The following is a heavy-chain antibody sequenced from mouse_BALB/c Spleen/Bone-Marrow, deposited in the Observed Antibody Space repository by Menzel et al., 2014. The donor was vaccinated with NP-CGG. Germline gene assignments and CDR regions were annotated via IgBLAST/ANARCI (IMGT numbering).Heavy chain of an antibody. Sequence: EVKVEESGGGLVKLGGSLKLSCAASGFTFSSYYMSWVRQTPEKRLELVAAINSNGGSTYYPDTVKGRFTISRDNAKNTLYLQMSSLKSEDTALYYCARRASYYAMDYWGQGTSVTVSS. CDR1: GFTFSSYY. CDR3: ARRASYYAMDY. V-gene: IGHV5-6-2*01. CDR2: INSNGGST. D-gene: IGHD6-1*01. J-gene: IGHJ4*01.